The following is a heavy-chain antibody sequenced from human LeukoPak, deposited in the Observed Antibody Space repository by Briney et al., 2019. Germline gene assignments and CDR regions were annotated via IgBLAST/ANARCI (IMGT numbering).Heavy chain of an antibody. CDR3: ARWNNWASRYLLF. CDR1: GGSISSFY. D-gene: IGHD1-20*01. CDR2: IYYSGST. Sequence: SETLPLTRTVSGGSISSFYWSSIRQSPGKGLEWIGYIYYSGSTNYNPSLKTRATILVDTPKSQFSLKLSSVTAADPAVFYCARWNNWASRYLLFWGEKPLLSLSS. J-gene: IGHJ4*02. V-gene: IGHV4-59*08.